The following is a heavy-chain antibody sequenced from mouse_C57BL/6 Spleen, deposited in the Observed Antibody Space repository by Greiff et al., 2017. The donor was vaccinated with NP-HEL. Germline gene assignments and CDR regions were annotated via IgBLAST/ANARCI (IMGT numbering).Heavy chain of an antibody. V-gene: IGHV1-15*01. Sequence: VQLQQSGAELVRPGASVTLSCKASGYTFTDYEMHWVKQTPVHGLEWIGAIDPETGGTAYNQKFKGKAILTADKSSSTAYMELRSLTSEDSAVYYCTRWDYGNYFDYWGQGNTLTVSS. CDR2: IDPETGGT. J-gene: IGHJ2*01. D-gene: IGHD1-1*01. CDR3: TRWDYGNYFDY. CDR1: GYTFTDYE.